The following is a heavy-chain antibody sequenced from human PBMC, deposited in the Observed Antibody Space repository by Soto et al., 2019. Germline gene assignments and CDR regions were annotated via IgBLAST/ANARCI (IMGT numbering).Heavy chain of an antibody. CDR1: GFTFSNAW. CDR2: IKSKTDGGTT. J-gene: IGHJ4*02. V-gene: IGHV3-15*07. CDR3: TTGLAAAWIFDY. Sequence: EVQLVESGGGLVKPGGSLRLSCAASGFTFSNAWMNWVRQAPGKGLEWVGRIKSKTDGGTTDYAAPVKGRFTISRDDSKNTLYLKMNSLKTEDTAVYYCTTGLAAAWIFDYWGQGTLVTVSS. D-gene: IGHD6-13*01.